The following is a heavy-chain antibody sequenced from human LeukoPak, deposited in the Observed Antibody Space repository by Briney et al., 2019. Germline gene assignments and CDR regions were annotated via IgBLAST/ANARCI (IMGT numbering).Heavy chain of an antibody. Sequence: GGSLRLSCAASGFTLSSYAMSWVRQAPGKGLEWVAVISYDGSNKYYADSVKGRFTISRDNSKNTLYLQMNSLRAEDTAVYYCARDVSSSWLNWFDPWGQGTLVTVSS. D-gene: IGHD6-13*01. CDR3: ARDVSSSWLNWFDP. J-gene: IGHJ5*02. V-gene: IGHV3-30*04. CDR2: ISYDGSNK. CDR1: GFTLSSYA.